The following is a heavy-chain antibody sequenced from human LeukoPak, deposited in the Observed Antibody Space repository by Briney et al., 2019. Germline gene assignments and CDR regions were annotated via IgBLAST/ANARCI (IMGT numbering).Heavy chain of an antibody. CDR3: AREDLTGTTGVDY. V-gene: IGHV4-39*07. Sequence: SETLSLTCTVSGGSISSSSYYWGWIRQPPGKGLEWIGSIYYSGSTYYNPSLKSRVTISVDTSKNQFSLKLSSVTAADTAVYYCAREDLTGTTGVDYWGQGTLVTASS. D-gene: IGHD1-20*01. CDR2: IYYSGST. J-gene: IGHJ4*02. CDR1: GGSISSSSYY.